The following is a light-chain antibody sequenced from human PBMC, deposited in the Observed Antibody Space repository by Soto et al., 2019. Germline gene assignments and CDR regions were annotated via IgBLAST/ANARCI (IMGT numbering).Light chain of an antibody. CDR1: QSVSSN. CDR3: QQYHKWPPIT. J-gene: IGKJ5*01. CDR2: GAS. Sequence: IVMTQSPATLSVSPGERATLSCRASQSVSSNLAWYQQKPGQAPRLLIYGASTRATGVTARFRGGGSGTEFTLTISSLQSEDSAVYYCQQYHKWPPITFGQGTRLEIK. V-gene: IGKV3-15*01.